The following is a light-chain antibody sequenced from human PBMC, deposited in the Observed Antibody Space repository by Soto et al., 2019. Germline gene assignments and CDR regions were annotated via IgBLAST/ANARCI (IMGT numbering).Light chain of an antibody. V-gene: IGKV1-39*01. Sequence: DIQMSPSPSSLLASVRDSVTIPCRASPRLGPYVNWYHQKPGKPHKLLISAATNSAVGVLPRFGGSGSETEFTLSVSSLQPEDFATYSCHQRYSLPVWTFGQGTKVDIK. CDR1: PRLGPY. CDR3: HQRYSLPVWT. CDR2: AAT. J-gene: IGKJ1*01.